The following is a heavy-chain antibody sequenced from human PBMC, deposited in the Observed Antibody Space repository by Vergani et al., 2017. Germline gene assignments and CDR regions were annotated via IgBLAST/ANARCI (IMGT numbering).Heavy chain of an antibody. J-gene: IGHJ4*02. CDR2: IYTSGST. CDR3: ACGSGPFDY. D-gene: IGHD3-10*01. CDR1: GGSISSYY. V-gene: IGHV4-4*07. Sequence: QVQLQESGPGLVKPSETLSLTCTVSGGSISSYYWSWSRQPAGKGLGWIGRIYTSGSTNYNPSLKRRVTMSVDTSKNQFSLKLSSVTAADTAVYYCACGSGPFDYWGQGTLVTVSS.